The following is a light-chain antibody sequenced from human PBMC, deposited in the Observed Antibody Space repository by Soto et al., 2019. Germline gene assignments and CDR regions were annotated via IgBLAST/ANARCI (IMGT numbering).Light chain of an antibody. CDR1: QSISIY. Sequence: DIQLTQSPSSLSASVGDRVTITCRASQSISIYLNWYQHKPGRAPKLLIFGAATLHTGVPPRFSGRGSGTNFTLTISSLQPEDFATYYCQQYNTYPRTFGLGTKVDIK. CDR3: QQYNTYPRT. J-gene: IGKJ1*01. CDR2: GAA. V-gene: IGKV1-16*01.